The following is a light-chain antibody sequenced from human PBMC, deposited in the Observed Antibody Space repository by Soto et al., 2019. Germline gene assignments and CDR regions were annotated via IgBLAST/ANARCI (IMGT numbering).Light chain of an antibody. J-gene: IGLJ1*01. V-gene: IGLV1-44*01. CDR1: SSNIGSNT. CDR2: SNN. CDR3: AAWDDSLNGYG. Sequence: VLTQPPSASGTPGQRVTISCSGSSSNIGSNTVNWYQQLPGTAPKLLIYSNNQRPSGVPDRFSGSKSGTSASLAISGLQSEDEADYYCAAWDDSLNGYGFGTGTKVTV.